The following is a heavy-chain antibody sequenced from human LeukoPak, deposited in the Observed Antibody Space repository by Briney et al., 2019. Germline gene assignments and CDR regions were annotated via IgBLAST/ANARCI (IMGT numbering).Heavy chain of an antibody. V-gene: IGHV3-30*09. CDR2: ISFDGSNK. CDR1: GFTFSSYA. CDR3: AREPLY. Sequence: GGSLRLSCVASGFTFSSYAMHWVRQAPGKGLEWVALISFDGSNKYYADSVKGRFAISRDNSKSTLYLQMNSLRAEDTAVYYCAREPLYWGQGTLVTVSS. J-gene: IGHJ4*02.